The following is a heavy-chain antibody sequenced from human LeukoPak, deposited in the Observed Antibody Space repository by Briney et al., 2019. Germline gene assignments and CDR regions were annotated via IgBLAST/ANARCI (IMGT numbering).Heavy chain of an antibody. CDR1: GGSISSYY. CDR3: ARDLVHYYDSSGYYNNWFDP. Sequence: SETLSLTCTVSGGSISSYYWSWIRQPPGKGLEWIGYIYYSGSTNYNPSLKSRVTISVDTSKNQFSLKLSSVTAADTAVYYCARDLVHYYDSSGYYNNWFDPWGQGTLVTVSS. V-gene: IGHV4-59*01. J-gene: IGHJ5*02. CDR2: IYYSGST. D-gene: IGHD3-22*01.